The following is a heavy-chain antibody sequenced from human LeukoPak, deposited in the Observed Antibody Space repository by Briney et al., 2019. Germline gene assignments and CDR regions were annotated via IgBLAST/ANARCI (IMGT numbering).Heavy chain of an antibody. Sequence: GSLRLSCAASGFAFSDYSMNWVRQAPGKGLEWVSYISSSDNTIHYADSVKGRFTISRDNAKNSLYLEMNSLRDEDTAVYYCARVHRGYSYGRPDYWGQGTLVTVSS. CDR3: ARVHRGYSYGRPDY. CDR1: GFAFSDYS. CDR2: ISSSDNTI. V-gene: IGHV3-48*02. D-gene: IGHD5-18*01. J-gene: IGHJ4*02.